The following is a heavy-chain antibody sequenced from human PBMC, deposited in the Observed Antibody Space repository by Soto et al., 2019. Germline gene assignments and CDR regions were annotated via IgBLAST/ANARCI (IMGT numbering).Heavy chain of an antibody. J-gene: IGHJ6*02. V-gene: IGHV5-51*01. CDR2: IYPGDSDT. Sequence: PWESLKISCKGSGYSFTSYWIGWVRQMPRKGLEWMGIIYPGDSDTRYSPSFQGQVTISADKSITTTYLQWSSLKASDTAIYYCAASIFYYGMDVWGQGTTVTVSS. CDR3: AASIFYYGMDV. CDR1: GYSFTSYW.